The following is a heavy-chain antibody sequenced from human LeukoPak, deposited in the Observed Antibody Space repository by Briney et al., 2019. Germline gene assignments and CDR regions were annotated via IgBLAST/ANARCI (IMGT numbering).Heavy chain of an antibody. Sequence: ASVKVSCKASGYTFTSYYMHWVRQAPGQGLEWMGIINPSGGSTSYAQKFQGRVTMTRDMSTSTVYMELSSLRSEDTAVYYCARAGYRVWFGESQYNWLDPWGQGTLVTVSS. CDR2: INPSGGST. J-gene: IGHJ5*02. D-gene: IGHD3-10*01. CDR3: ARAGYRVWFGESQYNWLDP. CDR1: GYTFTSYY. V-gene: IGHV1-46*01.